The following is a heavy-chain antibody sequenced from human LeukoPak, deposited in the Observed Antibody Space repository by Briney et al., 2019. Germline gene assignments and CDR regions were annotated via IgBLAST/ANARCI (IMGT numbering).Heavy chain of an antibody. CDR2: ISSSGSTI. CDR1: GCTFSDYY. CDR3: ARALCSSTSCYPDY. J-gene: IGHJ4*02. D-gene: IGHD2-2*01. V-gene: IGHV3-11*04. Sequence: GGSLRLSCAASGCTFSDYYMSWIRQAPGKGLEWVSYISSSGSTIYYADSVKGRFTISRDNAKNSLYLQMNSLRAEDTAVYYCARALCSSTSCYPDYWGQGTLVTVSS.